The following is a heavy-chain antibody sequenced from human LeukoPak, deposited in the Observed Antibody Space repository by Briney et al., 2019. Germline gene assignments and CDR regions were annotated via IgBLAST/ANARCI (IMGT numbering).Heavy chain of an antibody. D-gene: IGHD2-15*01. CDR3: AKDRRSGGSCSDY. V-gene: IGHV3-23*01. J-gene: IGHJ4*02. CDR1: GFTFSGYA. CDR2: ISGSGDIT. Sequence: HPGGSLRLSCAASGFTFSGYAMSWVRQAPGRGLEWVSTISGSGDITYYADSVKGRLTISRDNSKNTLHLQMNSLRAEDTAVYYCAKDRRSGGSCSDYWGQGTLVTVSS.